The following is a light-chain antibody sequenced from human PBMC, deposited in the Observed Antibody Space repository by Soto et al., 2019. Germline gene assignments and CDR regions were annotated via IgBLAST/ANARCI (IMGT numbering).Light chain of an antibody. CDR2: LGS. V-gene: IGKV2-28*01. CDR3: MQALQTPLT. Sequence: DLVMTQSPLSLPVTPGEPASISCRSSQSLLHSDGYNYLDWFLQRPGQSPQLLIYLGSSRASGVPDRFSGSGSGTDFTLKISRVEAEDVGVYYCMQALQTPLTFGGGTKVDI. CDR1: QSLLHSDGYNY. J-gene: IGKJ4*01.